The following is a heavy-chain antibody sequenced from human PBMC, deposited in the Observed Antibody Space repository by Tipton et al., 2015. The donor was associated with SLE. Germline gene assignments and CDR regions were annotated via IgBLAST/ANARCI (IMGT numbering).Heavy chain of an antibody. CDR1: GGSMDLYQ. V-gene: IGHV4-59*01. CDR2: VFYRGNT. J-gene: IGHJ4*01. D-gene: IGHD7-27*01. CDR3: ASQTGNRALGVFFDY. Sequence: TLSLTCIVSGGSMDLYQWSWIRQSPGKGLEWIGYVFYRGNTRYSPSLNSRVTIAIDTSRRQFTLNLKSVTAADTAVYYCASQTGNRALGVFFDYWGQGTLVTVPS.